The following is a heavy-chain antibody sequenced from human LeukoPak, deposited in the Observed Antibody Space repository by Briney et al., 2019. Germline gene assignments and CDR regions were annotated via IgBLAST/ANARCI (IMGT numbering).Heavy chain of an antibody. CDR2: VHYSGTT. CDR1: GGSSSSSTYY. Sequence: SETLSLTCTVSGGSSSSSTYYWGWLRQPPGKGPEWIGSVHYSGTTYYNPSLKSRVSISVDTSKNQFSLEVTSVTAADTAVYYCARHSIGGGSLRSWFDPWGPGTLVTVSS. CDR3: ARHSIGGGSLRSWFDP. D-gene: IGHD2-15*01. V-gene: IGHV4-39*01. J-gene: IGHJ5*02.